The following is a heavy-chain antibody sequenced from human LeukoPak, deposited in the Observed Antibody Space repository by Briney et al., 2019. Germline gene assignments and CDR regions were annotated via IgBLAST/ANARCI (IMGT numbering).Heavy chain of an antibody. V-gene: IGHV4-59*01. J-gene: IGHJ4*02. D-gene: IGHD3-10*01. CDR2: IYYSGST. CDR1: GGSISSYY. CDR3: ARDVGGSGQLDY. Sequence: SETLSLTCTVSGGSISSYYWSWIRQPPVKGLEWIGYIYYSGSTNYNPSLKSRVTISVDTSKNQFSLKLGSVTAANTAVYYCARDVGGSGQLDYWGQGTLVTVSS.